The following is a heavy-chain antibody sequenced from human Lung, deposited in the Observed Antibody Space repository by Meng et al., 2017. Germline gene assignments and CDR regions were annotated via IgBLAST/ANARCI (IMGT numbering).Heavy chain of an antibody. CDR2: INPKSGGT. CDR3: ARQGRERSSWNTFDH. CDR1: GYTFTGYY. D-gene: IGHD6-13*01. J-gene: IGHJ4*02. V-gene: IGHV1-2*06. Sequence: QVQLVQSGAEVKKPGASVKVSCKASGYTFTGYYIHWVRQAPGQGLEWMGRINPKSGGTNYAQKFQGRVTMTRDTSISTAYIELSGLRSDDTAVYYCARQGRERSSWNTFDHWGQGTLVTVSS.